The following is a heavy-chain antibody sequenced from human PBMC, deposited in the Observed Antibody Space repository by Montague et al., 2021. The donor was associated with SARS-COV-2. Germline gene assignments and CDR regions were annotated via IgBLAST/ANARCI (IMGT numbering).Heavy chain of an antibody. CDR3: ARERRLVDPGIYYYYYGMDV. CDR1: GGSISSSNW. Sequence: SETLSLTCAVSGGSISSSNWWSWVRQPPGKGLEWIGEIYHSGSTNYNPSLKSRVTISVDKSKNQFSLKLSSVTAADTAVYYCARERRLVDPGIYYYYYGMDVWGQGTTVTVSS. J-gene: IGHJ6*02. CDR2: IYHSGST. D-gene: IGHD6-19*01. V-gene: IGHV4-4*02.